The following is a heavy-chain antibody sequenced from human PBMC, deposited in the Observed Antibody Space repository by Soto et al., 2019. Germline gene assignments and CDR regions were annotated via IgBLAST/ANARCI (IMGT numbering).Heavy chain of an antibody. J-gene: IGHJ2*01. D-gene: IGHD3-9*01. CDR2: IYSGGST. CDR3: ARGSLYDILTGSYWYFDL. Sequence: EVQLVESGGGLVQPGGSLRLSCAASGFTVSSNYMSWVRQAPGKGLEWVSVIYSGGSTYYADSVKGRFTISRDNSKNTLYLQMNSLRAEDTAVYYCARGSLYDILTGSYWYFDLWGRSTLVTVSS. CDR1: GFTVSSNY. V-gene: IGHV3-66*01.